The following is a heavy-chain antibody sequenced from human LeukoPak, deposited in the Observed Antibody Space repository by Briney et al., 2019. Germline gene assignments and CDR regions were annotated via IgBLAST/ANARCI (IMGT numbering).Heavy chain of an antibody. CDR1: GGSISSSSYY. D-gene: IGHD6-19*01. Sequence: SETLSLTCTVSGGSISSSSYYWGWIRQPPGKGLEWIGSIYYSGSTYYNPSLKSQVTISVDTSKNQFSLKLSSVTAADTAVYYCAYSSGFLRWFDPWGQGTLVTVSS. CDR2: IYYSGST. V-gene: IGHV4-39*01. CDR3: AYSSGFLRWFDP. J-gene: IGHJ5*02.